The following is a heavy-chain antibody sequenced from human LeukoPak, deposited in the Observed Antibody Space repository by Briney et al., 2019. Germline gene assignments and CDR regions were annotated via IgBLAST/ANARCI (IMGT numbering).Heavy chain of an antibody. V-gene: IGHV4-61*02. Sequence: SETLSLTCTVSGGSISSGSYYRSWIRQPAGKGLEWIGRIYTSGSTNYNPSLKSRVTISVDTSKNQFSLKLSSVTAADTAVYYCARGDGYSNEDYFDYWGQGTLVTVSS. CDR2: IYTSGST. CDR1: GGSISSGSYY. J-gene: IGHJ4*02. D-gene: IGHD5-24*01. CDR3: ARGDGYSNEDYFDY.